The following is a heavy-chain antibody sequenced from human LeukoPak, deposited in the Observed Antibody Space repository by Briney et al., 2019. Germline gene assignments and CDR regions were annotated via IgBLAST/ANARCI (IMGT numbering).Heavy chain of an antibody. D-gene: IGHD2-2*01. J-gene: IGHJ3*01. CDR3: ARKVLVPAATGADAFDV. Sequence: PGGSLRLSCAASGFRFRDYWMDWLRQAPGMGLEWVASIKPDGSQRDYVDSVKGRFTISRDNSKNTLYLQINSLRAEDTAVFYCARKVLVPAATGADAFDVWGRGTMVIVSS. CDR1: GFRFRDYW. CDR2: IKPDGSQR. V-gene: IGHV3-7*01.